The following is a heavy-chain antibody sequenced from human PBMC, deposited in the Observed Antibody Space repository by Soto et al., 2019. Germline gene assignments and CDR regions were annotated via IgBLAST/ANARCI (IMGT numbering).Heavy chain of an antibody. J-gene: IGHJ5*02. V-gene: IGHV1-69*01. Sequence: QVQLVQSGAEVKKPGSSVKVSCKASGGTFSSYDISWVRQAPGQGLEGMGGIIPIFGTANYAQKFQGSVTITADEATSTADMELSSLRSEDTAVYYCAIGSGRRITMILTGGFDPCGEGTLVTVSS. D-gene: IGHD3-22*01. CDR3: AIGSGRRITMILTGGFDP. CDR2: IIPIFGTA. CDR1: GGTFSSYD.